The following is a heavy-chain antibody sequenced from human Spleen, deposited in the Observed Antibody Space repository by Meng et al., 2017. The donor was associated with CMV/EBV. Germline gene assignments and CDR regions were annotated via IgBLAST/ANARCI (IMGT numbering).Heavy chain of an antibody. CDR1: GFTFGSYA. CDR2: VSYDGSNK. CDR3: ARGRVTGVSGYYSYYYYYGMDV. D-gene: IGHD3-22*01. Sequence: GGSLRLSCVASGFTFGSYAIHWVRQAPGKGLEWVAVVSYDGSNKYFADSVKGRFTISRDNSRNTLYLQMNSLRAEDTAVYYCARGRVTGVSGYYSYYYYYGMDVWGQGTTVTVSS. V-gene: IGHV3-30-3*01. J-gene: IGHJ6*02.